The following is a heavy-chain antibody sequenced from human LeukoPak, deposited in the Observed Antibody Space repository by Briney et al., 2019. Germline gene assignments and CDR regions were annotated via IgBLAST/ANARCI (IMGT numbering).Heavy chain of an antibody. CDR3: ARSPHILTGENFDY. CDR1: GYTFTGYY. D-gene: IGHD3-9*01. J-gene: IGHJ4*02. CDR2: ININSGGT. V-gene: IGHV1-2*02. Sequence: GASVKVSCKASGYTFTGYYMRWVRQAPGQGLEWMGWININSGGTNYAQKFQDRVTMTRDTSISTAYMELSRLRSHDTAVYYCARSPHILTGENFDYWGQGTLVTVSS.